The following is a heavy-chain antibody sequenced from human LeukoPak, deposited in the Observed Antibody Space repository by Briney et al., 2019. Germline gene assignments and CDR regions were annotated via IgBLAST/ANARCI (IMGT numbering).Heavy chain of an antibody. V-gene: IGHV3-64*01. CDR3: GRDRGATQEWVEFNP. Sequence: GGSLRLSCVASGFSFGTYTMHWVRQAPGKGLEYVSAISSNGGNKYYANSVKGRFTISRDDSKNTVYLQMNSLRVEDTAVYFCGRDRGATQEWVEFNPWGQETLVTVSS. CDR2: ISSNGGNK. CDR1: GFSFGTYT. D-gene: IGHD2-8*01. J-gene: IGHJ5*02.